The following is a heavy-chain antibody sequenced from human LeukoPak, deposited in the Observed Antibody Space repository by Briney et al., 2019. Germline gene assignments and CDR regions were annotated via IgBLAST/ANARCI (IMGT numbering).Heavy chain of an antibody. CDR3: AKDRSSWYYPFDS. D-gene: IGHD3-3*01. Sequence: PGGSLRLSCVASGFTFSSYAMGWVRQAPGKGLEWVSVVSGGGHNTYYADSVKGRFTMSRDNSKRTVYLQMNSLRAEDTAVYYCAKDRSSWYYPFDSWGQGTLVTVSS. V-gene: IGHV3-23*01. CDR2: VSGGGHNT. CDR1: GFTFSSYA. J-gene: IGHJ4*02.